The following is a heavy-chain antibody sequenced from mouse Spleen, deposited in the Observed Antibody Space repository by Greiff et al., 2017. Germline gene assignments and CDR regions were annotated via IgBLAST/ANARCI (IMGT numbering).Heavy chain of an antibody. CDR2: IYPSDSET. CDR3: AYGLAWFAY. CDR1: GYTFTSYW. J-gene: IGHJ3*01. Sequence: QVQLQQPGAELVRPGSSVKLSCKASGYTFTSYWMDWVKQRPGQGLEWIGNIYPSDSETHYNQKFKDKATFTVDKSSSTAYMQLSSLTSEDSAVYYCAYGLAWFAYWGQGTLVTVSA. D-gene: IGHD1-1*02. V-gene: IGHV1-61*01.